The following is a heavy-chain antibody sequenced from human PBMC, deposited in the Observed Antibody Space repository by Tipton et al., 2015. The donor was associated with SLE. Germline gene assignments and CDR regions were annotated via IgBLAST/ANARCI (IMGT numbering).Heavy chain of an antibody. Sequence: QLVQSGAEVKKPGESLKISCKGSGYTFTKNWIGWVRQMPGKGLEWMGVIYPRDSDTRYRPSFQGQVVISVDQSINTAYLQWSSLQASDTAIYYCARHNRKSTGFDASDIWGQGTMVTVAS. CDR3: ARHNRKSTGFDASDI. J-gene: IGHJ3*02. D-gene: IGHD2/OR15-2a*01. CDR2: IYPRDSDT. CDR1: GYTFTKNW. V-gene: IGHV5-51*01.